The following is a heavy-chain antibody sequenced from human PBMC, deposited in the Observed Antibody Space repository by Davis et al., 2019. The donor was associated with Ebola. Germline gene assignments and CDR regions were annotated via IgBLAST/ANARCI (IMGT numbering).Heavy chain of an antibody. CDR1: GFTFSSYA. Sequence: PGGSLRLSCAASGFTFSSYAMHWVRQAPGKGLEWVAVISYDGSNKYYADSVKGRFTISRDNSKNTLYLQMNSLRAEDTAVYYCAKSGGYSYGPHFDYWGQGTLVTVSS. CDR2: ISYDGSNK. J-gene: IGHJ4*02. V-gene: IGHV3-30-3*02. D-gene: IGHD5-18*01. CDR3: AKSGGYSYGPHFDY.